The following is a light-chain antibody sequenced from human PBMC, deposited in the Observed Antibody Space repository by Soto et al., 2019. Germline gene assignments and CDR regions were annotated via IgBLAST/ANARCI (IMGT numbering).Light chain of an antibody. J-gene: IGLJ2*01. Sequence: NFMLTQPHSVSESPGKTVTISCTRSSGSIASNYVQWYQQRPGSAPTTVIYEDNQRPSGVPDRFSGSIDSSSNSASLTISGLKTEDEADYYCQSYHSSNSYVVFGGGTKLTVL. CDR2: EDN. CDR3: QSYHSSNSYVV. CDR1: SGSIASNY. V-gene: IGLV6-57*04.